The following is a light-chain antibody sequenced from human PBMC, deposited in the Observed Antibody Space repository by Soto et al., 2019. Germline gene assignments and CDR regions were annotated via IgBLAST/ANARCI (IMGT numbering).Light chain of an antibody. CDR2: DAS. CDR1: QSVRSSY. J-gene: IGKJ1*01. Sequence: EIVLTQAPGTLSLSPGERATLSCRASQSVRSSYLAWYQQKPGQAPRLLIYDASTRATGIPARFSGRGSGTEFTLTISSLQSVDFAVYYCQQYDNWPQTFGQETKVDIK. V-gene: IGKV3D-15*01. CDR3: QQYDNWPQT.